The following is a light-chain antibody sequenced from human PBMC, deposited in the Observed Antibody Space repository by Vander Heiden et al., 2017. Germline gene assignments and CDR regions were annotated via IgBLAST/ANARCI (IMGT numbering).Light chain of an antibody. CDR1: HDISNY. Sequence: DIQMTQSPSSLSASVGDRVTITCRASHDISNYLNWYQQKPGKAPKLLIYGASSLETGVPSRFSGSGSGTDFTFTISSLQPEDIATYYCQQYDNLPITFGQGTRLEIK. CDR3: QQYDNLPIT. V-gene: IGKV1-33*01. J-gene: IGKJ5*01. CDR2: GAS.